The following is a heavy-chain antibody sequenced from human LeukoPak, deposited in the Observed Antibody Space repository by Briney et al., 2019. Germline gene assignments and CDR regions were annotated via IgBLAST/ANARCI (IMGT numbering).Heavy chain of an antibody. Sequence: PGGSLRLSCAASGFTFSSCSMNWVRQAPGKGLEWVSYISSSSSTIYYADSVKGRFTISRDNAKNSLYLQMNSLRAEDTAVYYCARDLTYYYDSSGYYVESGYWGQGTLVTVSS. D-gene: IGHD3-22*01. CDR1: GFTFSSCS. V-gene: IGHV3-48*01. CDR2: ISSSSSTI. J-gene: IGHJ4*02. CDR3: ARDLTYYYDSSGYYVESGY.